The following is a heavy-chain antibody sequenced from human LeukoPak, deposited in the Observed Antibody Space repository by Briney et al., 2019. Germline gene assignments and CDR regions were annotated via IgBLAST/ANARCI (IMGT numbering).Heavy chain of an antibody. V-gene: IGHV4-59*12. D-gene: IGHD5-24*01. Sequence: SETLSLTCTVSGGSISSYYWSWIRQPPGKGLEWIGYIYYSGSTYYNPSLKSRVTISVDTSKNQFSLKLSSVTAADTAVYYCARDGFQGGKRWLQQPFDYWGQGTLVTVSS. J-gene: IGHJ4*02. CDR1: GGSISSYY. CDR3: ARDGFQGGKRWLQQPFDY. CDR2: IYYSGST.